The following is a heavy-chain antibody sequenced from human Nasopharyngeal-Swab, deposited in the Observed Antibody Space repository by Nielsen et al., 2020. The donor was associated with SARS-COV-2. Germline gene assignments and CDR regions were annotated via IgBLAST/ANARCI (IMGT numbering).Heavy chain of an antibody. Sequence: GESLKISCAASGFTFSSYAMSWVRQAPGKGLEWVSAISGSGGSTYYADSVKGRFTISRDNSKNTLYLQMNSLRAEDPAVYYCAKDNGGNFGYWGQGTLVTVSS. CDR2: ISGSGGST. J-gene: IGHJ4*02. V-gene: IGHV3-23*01. CDR1: GFTFSSYA. CDR3: AKDNGGNFGY. D-gene: IGHD4-23*01.